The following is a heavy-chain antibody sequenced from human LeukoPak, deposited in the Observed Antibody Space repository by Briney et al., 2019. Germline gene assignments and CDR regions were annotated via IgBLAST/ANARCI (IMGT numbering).Heavy chain of an antibody. CDR2: IIPILGIA. CDR1: GGTFSSYA. CDR3: ARENDRLFDY. V-gene: IGHV1-69*04. J-gene: IGHJ4*02. Sequence: SVKVSCKASGGTFSSYAISWVRQAPGQGLEWMGRIIPILGIANYAQKFQGRVTITADKSTSTAYMELSSLRSEYTAVYYCARENDRLFDYWGQGTLVTVSS. D-gene: IGHD1-1*01.